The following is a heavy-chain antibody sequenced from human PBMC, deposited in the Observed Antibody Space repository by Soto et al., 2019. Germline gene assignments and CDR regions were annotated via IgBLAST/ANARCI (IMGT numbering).Heavy chain of an antibody. V-gene: IGHV4-39*01. J-gene: IGHJ4*02. Sequence: LETLSLTNTVFEGSISSSSYCWGMIRKPPGKGLEWIGSIYYSGSTYYNPSLKSRVTISVDTSKNQFSLKLSSVTAADTAVYYCATGITMVRGVIILYFDYWGQGTLFTVS. CDR3: ATGITMVRGVIILYFDY. CDR1: EGSISSSSYC. D-gene: IGHD3-10*01. CDR2: IYYSGST.